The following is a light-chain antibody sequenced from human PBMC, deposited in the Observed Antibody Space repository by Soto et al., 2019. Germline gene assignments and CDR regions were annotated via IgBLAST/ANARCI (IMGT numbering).Light chain of an antibody. CDR1: SSDVGGYYY. V-gene: IGLV2-8*01. J-gene: IGLJ2*01. CDR3: SSFAGGGNHVL. Sequence: QSALTQPPSASGSLGQSVTISCTGTSSDVGGYYYVSWHQQHPGKAPKAMIYDVTKQPPGVPARFSGSKSGNTASLTVSGVQAEDEADDYCSSFAGGGNHVLLGGGTKLTVL. CDR2: DVT.